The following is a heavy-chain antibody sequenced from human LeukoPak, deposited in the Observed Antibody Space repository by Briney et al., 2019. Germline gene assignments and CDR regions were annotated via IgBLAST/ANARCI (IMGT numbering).Heavy chain of an antibody. V-gene: IGHV3-11*01. D-gene: IGHD3-16*01. CDR2: ISSSGSTI. Sequence: GGSLRLSCAASGFTFSDYYMSWIRQAPGKGLERVSYISSSGSTIYYADSVKGRFTISRDNAKNSLYLQMNSLRAEDTAVYYCARDLDYYYYMDVWGKGTTVTVSS. J-gene: IGHJ6*03. CDR3: ARDLDYYYYMDV. CDR1: GFTFSDYY.